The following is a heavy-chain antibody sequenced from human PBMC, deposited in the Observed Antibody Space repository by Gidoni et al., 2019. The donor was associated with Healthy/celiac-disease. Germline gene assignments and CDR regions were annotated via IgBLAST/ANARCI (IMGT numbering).Heavy chain of an antibody. CDR1: GFTFSSYS. D-gene: IGHD5-18*01. CDR2: ISSSSSYI. Sequence: EVQLVESGGGLVKPGGSLRLSCAASGFTFSSYSMNWVRQAPGKGLEWVSSISSSSSYIYYADSVKGRFTISRDNAKNSLYLQMNSLRAEDTAVYYCARRGGDTAMVGDAFDIWGQGTMVTVSS. CDR3: ARRGGDTAMVGDAFDI. V-gene: IGHV3-21*01. J-gene: IGHJ3*02.